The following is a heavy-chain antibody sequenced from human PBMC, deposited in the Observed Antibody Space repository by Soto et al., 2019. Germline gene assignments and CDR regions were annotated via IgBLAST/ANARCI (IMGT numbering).Heavy chain of an antibody. V-gene: IGHV4-61*03. J-gene: IGHJ4*02. CDR2: IYYSGGT. CDR3: ARECNWNYLIDY. Sequence: QVQLQESGPGLVKPSETLSLTCTVSGGSVSSGSYYWSWIRQPPGKGLEWIGYIYYSGGTNYNPSLRSRVTISVDTSKNHLSLELSSVTAADTAVYYCARECNWNYLIDYWGQGTLVTVSS. D-gene: IGHD1-7*01. CDR1: GGSVSSGSYY.